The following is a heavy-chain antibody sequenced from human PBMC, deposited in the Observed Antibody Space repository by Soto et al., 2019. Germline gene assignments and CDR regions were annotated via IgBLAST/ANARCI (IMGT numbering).Heavy chain of an antibody. CDR3: VGYSSSWPYFDY. CDR2: IYHSGST. D-gene: IGHD6-13*01. J-gene: IGHJ4*02. Sequence: SETLSLTCTVSGGSISSGGYYWTWIRQHPGKGLEWIGYIYHSGSTYYNPSLKSRVTISVDKSKNQFSLKLSSVTAADTAVYYCVGYSSSWPYFDYWGQGTLVTVSS. V-gene: IGHV4-31*09. CDR1: GGSISSGGYY.